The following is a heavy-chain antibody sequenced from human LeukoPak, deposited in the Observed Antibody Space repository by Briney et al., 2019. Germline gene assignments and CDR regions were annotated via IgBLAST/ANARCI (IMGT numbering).Heavy chain of an antibody. V-gene: IGHV3-74*01. D-gene: IGHD3-22*01. J-gene: IGHJ4*02. CDR1: GFTFSTYC. CDR3: AGGPWRSDTGGYVFDY. Sequence: GGSLRLSCAASGFTFSTYCMHWVRQAPGKGLVWVSRINSDGSSTRYADSVKGRFTISRDNAKNTLYLQMNSLRVDDTAVYYCAGGPWRSDTGGYVFDYWGQGTLVTVSS. CDR2: INSDGSST.